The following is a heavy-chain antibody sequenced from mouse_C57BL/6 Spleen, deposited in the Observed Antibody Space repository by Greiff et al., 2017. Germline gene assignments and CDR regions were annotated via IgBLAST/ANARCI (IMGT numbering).Heavy chain of an antibody. V-gene: IGHV5-9-1*02. CDR3: TRDITTVVATDAMDY. CDR2: ISSGGDYI. CDR1: GFTFSSYA. D-gene: IGHD1-1*01. J-gene: IGHJ4*01. Sequence: EVKLVESGAGLVKPGGSLKLSCAASGFTFSSYAMSWVRQTPEKRLEWVAYISSGGDYIYYADTVKGRFTISRDNARNTLYLQMSSLKSEDTAMYYCTRDITTVVATDAMDYWGQGTSVTVSS.